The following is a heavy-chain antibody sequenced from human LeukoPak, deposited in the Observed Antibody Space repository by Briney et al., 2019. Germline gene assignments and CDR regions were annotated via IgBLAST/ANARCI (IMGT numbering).Heavy chain of an antibody. CDR3: ARVTSGSSYRPFDY. CDR2: IKQDGSEK. Sequence: GGSLRLSCAASGFTFSSYWMSWVRQAPGKGLEWVANIKQDGSEKNYVDSVKGRFTISRDSAKNSLYLQMNSLRAEDTAVYYCARVTSGSSYRPFDYWGQGTLVTVSS. V-gene: IGHV3-7*01. D-gene: IGHD3-10*01. CDR1: GFTFSSYW. J-gene: IGHJ4*02.